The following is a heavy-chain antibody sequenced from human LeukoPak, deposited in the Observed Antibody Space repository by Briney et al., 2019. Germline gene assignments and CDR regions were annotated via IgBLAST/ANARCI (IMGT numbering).Heavy chain of an antibody. J-gene: IGHJ4*02. CDR2: IYYSEST. V-gene: IGHV4-59*08. D-gene: IGHD5-18*01. CDR3: ARQGRLQLWFFDY. Sequence: PSETLSLTCTVSGGSISSYYWSWIRQPPGKGLEWIGDIYYSESTNYNPSLKSRVTISVDTSKNQFSLKLSSVTAADTAVYYCARQGRLQLWFFDYWGQGTLVTVSS. CDR1: GGSISSYY.